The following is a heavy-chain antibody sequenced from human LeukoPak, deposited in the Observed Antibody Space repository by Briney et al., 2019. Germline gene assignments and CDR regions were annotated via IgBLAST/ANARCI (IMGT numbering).Heavy chain of an antibody. J-gene: IGHJ4*02. Sequence: PGGSLRLSCAASGFTFSSYWMHWVRQAPGKWLVWVSRINSDGSSTSYADSVKGRFTISRDNAKNTLYLQMNSLRAEDTAVYYCARRATTLLWGQGTLVTVSS. CDR3: ARRATTLL. CDR2: INSDGSST. V-gene: IGHV3-74*01. CDR1: GFTFSSYW. D-gene: IGHD4-17*01.